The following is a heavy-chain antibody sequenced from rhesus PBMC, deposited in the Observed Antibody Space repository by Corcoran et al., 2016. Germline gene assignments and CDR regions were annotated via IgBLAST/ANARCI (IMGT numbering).Heavy chain of an antibody. CDR1: GGSISGYSH. V-gene: IGHV4-143*01. J-gene: IGHJ6*01. CDR2: VYRITAKT. CDR3: ARQGYTDHLGGLDS. Sequence: QVQLQESGPGLVKPSETLSLTCTVSGGSISGYSHWNWILHSPGKGREWIGAVYRITAKTNYNPSLKSRVTISKDTSKNQFSLRLTSVTAADTAMYYCARQGYTDHLGGLDSWGQGVVVTVSS. D-gene: IGHD2-39*02.